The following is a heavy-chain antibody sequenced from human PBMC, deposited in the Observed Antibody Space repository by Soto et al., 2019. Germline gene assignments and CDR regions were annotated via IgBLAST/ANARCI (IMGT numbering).Heavy chain of an antibody. CDR2: ISSSSSYI. D-gene: IGHD5-12*01. J-gene: IGHJ4*02. CDR3: AREVEMSTIEGAFDY. CDR1: GFTFSSYR. V-gene: IGHV3-21*01. Sequence: TGGSLRLSCAASGFTFSSYRMNWVRQAPGKGLEWVSSISSSSSYIYYADSVKGRLTIDRDNAKNSLYLQMNSLRAEDTAVYYCAREVEMSTIEGAFDYWGQGTLVAASS.